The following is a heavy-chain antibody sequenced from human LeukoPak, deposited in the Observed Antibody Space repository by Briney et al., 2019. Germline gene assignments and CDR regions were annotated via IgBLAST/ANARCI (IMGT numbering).Heavy chain of an antibody. Sequence: SETLSLTCAVYGGSFSGYYWSWIRQPPGKGLEWIGEIDHSGSTNYNLSLKSRVTISVDTSKNQFSLKLSSVTAADTAVYYCAGNIAARLDYWGEGTLVTVSS. V-gene: IGHV4-34*01. CDR3: AGNIAARLDY. CDR1: GGSFSGYY. J-gene: IGHJ4*02. D-gene: IGHD6-6*01. CDR2: IDHSGST.